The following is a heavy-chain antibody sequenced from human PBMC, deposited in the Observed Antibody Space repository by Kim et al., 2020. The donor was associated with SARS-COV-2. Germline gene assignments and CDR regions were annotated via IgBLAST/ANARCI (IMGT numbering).Heavy chain of an antibody. V-gene: IGHV3-30*04. CDR1: GFTFSSYA. Sequence: GGSLRLSCAASGFTFSSYAMHWVRQAPGKGLEWVAVISYDGSNKYYADSVKGRFTISRDNSKNTLYLQMNSLRAEDTAVYYCSRGGILDYYYYYYMDVWG. J-gene: IGHJ6*03. CDR3: SRGGILDYYYYYYMDV. D-gene: IGHD3-10*01. CDR2: ISYDGSNK.